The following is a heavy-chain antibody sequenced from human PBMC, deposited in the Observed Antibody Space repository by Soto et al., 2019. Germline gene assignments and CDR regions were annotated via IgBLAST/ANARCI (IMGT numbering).Heavy chain of an antibody. CDR3: ARDVLGYDDVWGSYRSPGAFDI. V-gene: IGHV4-4*02. J-gene: IGHJ3*02. CDR2: IYHSGST. CDR1: GGSISSSNW. Sequence: SETLSLTCAVSGGSISSSNWWSWVRQPPGKGLEWIGEIYHSGSTNYNPSLKSRVTISVDKSKNQFSLKLSSVTAADTAVYYCARDVLGYDDVWGSYRSPGAFDIWGQGTMVTVSS. D-gene: IGHD3-16*02.